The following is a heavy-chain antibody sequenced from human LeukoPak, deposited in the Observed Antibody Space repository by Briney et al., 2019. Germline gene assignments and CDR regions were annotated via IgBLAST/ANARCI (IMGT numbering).Heavy chain of an antibody. CDR3: AKHGYCSGISCFFDF. D-gene: IGHD2-2*03. CDR1: GFTFSSYA. V-gene: IGHV3-23*01. J-gene: IGHJ4*02. Sequence: GGSLRPSCAASGFTFSSYAMSWVRQAPGKGLEWVSGISGSGPYTFYTDSVKGRFTISRDSSKNTLYLQMDSLRAEDTALYYCAKHGYCSGISCFFDFWGQGTLVTVSS. CDR2: ISGSGPYT.